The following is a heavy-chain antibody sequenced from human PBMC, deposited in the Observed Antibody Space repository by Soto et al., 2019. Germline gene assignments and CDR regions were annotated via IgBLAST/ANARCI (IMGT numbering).Heavy chain of an antibody. CDR2: ISSSSSYI. V-gene: IGHV3-21*01. J-gene: IGHJ6*02. D-gene: IGHD6-13*01. Sequence: EVQLVESGGGLVKPGGSLRLSCAASGFTFSSYSMNWVRQAPGKGLEWVSSISSSSSYIYYADSVKGRFTISRDNAKNSLYLQMNSLRAEDTAVYYCAGDGAIAEAGTHGRDVWGQGTTVTVSS. CDR1: GFTFSSYS. CDR3: AGDGAIAEAGTHGRDV.